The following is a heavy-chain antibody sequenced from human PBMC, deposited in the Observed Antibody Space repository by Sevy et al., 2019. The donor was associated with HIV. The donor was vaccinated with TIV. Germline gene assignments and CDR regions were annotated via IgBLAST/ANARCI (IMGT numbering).Heavy chain of an antibody. CDR3: ARDCSSATCLWGLDV. V-gene: IGHV3-7*03. D-gene: IGHD2-2*01. CDR2: IKRDGSEK. J-gene: IGHJ6*02. Sequence: GGSLRLSCAASGFTFSNYWVSWVRQAPGKGLEWVANIKRDGSEKYYVASVKGRFTISRDNAKTSLYLQMNSLRAEDTAVYYCARDCSSATCLWGLDVWGQGTTVTVSS. CDR1: GFTFSNYW.